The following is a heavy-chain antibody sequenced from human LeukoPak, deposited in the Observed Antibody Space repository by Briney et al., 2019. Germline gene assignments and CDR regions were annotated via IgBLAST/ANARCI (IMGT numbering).Heavy chain of an antibody. CDR2: TYYRSKWYN. Sequence: SQTLSLTCAISGDSVSSNRASWAWIRQSPSRGLEWLGRTYYRSKWYNDYAVSLKSRISINPDTSKNQFSLQLNSVTPEDTAVYYCSRSDGASDFDYWGQGTLVTVSS. J-gene: IGHJ4*02. CDR1: GDSVSSNRAS. D-gene: IGHD5-24*01. CDR3: SRSDGASDFDY. V-gene: IGHV6-1*01.